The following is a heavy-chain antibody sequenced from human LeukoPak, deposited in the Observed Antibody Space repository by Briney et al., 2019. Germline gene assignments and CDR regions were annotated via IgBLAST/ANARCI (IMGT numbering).Heavy chain of an antibody. Sequence: GGSLRLSCSASGFTFSTNSMHWVRQAPGKGLEFVSAITSNGGSTYYADSVKGRFTISRDNSKNTLYLQMSSLRAEDTAVYYCVTVGMTSIWSYLRFDPRGQGTLVSVSS. CDR2: ITSNGGST. D-gene: IGHD1-26*01. CDR1: GFTFSTNS. CDR3: VTVGMTSIWSYLRFDP. J-gene: IGHJ5*02. V-gene: IGHV3-64D*08.